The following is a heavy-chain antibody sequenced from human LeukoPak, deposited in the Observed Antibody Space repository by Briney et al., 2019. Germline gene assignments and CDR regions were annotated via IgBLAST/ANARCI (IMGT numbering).Heavy chain of an antibody. D-gene: IGHD6-13*01. J-gene: IGHJ4*02. Sequence: PSETLSLTCTVSGGSISSSSYYWGWIRQPPGKGLEWIGSIYYSGSTYYNPSLKSRVTISVDTSKNQFSLKLSSVTAADTAVYYCATRSSWYELHYWGQGTLVTVSS. CDR1: GGSISSSSYY. CDR2: IYYSGST. V-gene: IGHV4-39*07. CDR3: ATRSSWYELHY.